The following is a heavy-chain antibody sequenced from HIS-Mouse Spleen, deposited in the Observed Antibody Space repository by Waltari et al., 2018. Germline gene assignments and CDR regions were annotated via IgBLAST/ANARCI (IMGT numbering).Heavy chain of an antibody. D-gene: IGHD6-13*01. CDR2: IYYSWGT. CDR3: AREIPYSSSWYDWYFDL. CDR1: GGSISSSSYY. J-gene: IGHJ2*01. Sequence: QLQLQESGPGLVKPSETLSLTCTVSGGSISSSSYYWGWIRQPPGKGLEWIGSIYYSWGTSYNPSLKSRVTISVDTSKNQFSLKLGSVTAADTAVYYCAREIPYSSSWYDWYFDLWGRGTLVTVSS. V-gene: IGHV4-39*07.